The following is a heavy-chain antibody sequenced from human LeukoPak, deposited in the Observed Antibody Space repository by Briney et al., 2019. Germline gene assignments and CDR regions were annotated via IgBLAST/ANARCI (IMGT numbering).Heavy chain of an antibody. CDR1: GYTLTELS. Sequence: ASVKVSCTVSGYTLTELSMHWVRQAPGRGLEWMGGFDPEDGETIYAQKFQGRVTMTEDTSTDTAYMELSSLRSEDTAVYYCATTYYDSSDSFGYWGQGTPVTVSS. CDR3: ATTYYDSSDSFGY. V-gene: IGHV1-24*01. J-gene: IGHJ4*02. CDR2: FDPEDGET. D-gene: IGHD3-22*01.